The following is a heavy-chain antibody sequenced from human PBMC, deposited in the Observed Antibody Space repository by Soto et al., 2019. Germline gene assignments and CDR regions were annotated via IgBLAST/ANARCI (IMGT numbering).Heavy chain of an antibody. J-gene: IGHJ4*02. CDR3: ARGNSPVNVH. CDR1: GFSFSSFE. CDR2: ITSTGNTL. Sequence: GGSLRLSCAASGFSFSSFEMNWVRQAPGKGLEWVSYITSTGNTLYYADSVKGRFTISRDNAKNSLHLQMNRLRAEDTAVYYCARGNSPVNVHWGQGTLVTVSS. V-gene: IGHV3-48*03. D-gene: IGHD3-16*02.